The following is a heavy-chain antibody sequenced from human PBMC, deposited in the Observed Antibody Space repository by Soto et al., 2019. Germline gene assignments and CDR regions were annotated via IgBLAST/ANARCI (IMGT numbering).Heavy chain of an antibody. V-gene: IGHV4-34*01. D-gene: IGHD2-15*01. Sequence: QVQLQQWGAGLLKPSETLSLTCAVYGGSFSGYYWSWIRQPPGKGLEWIGEINHSGSTNYNPSLSGRVAISVDTPKNPCCLELSSVTAADTAVYCCARGRVVVAATPSGFSYFDLWGRGTLVTVSS. CDR3: ARGRVVVAATPSGFSYFDL. J-gene: IGHJ2*01. CDR1: GGSFSGYY. CDR2: INHSGST.